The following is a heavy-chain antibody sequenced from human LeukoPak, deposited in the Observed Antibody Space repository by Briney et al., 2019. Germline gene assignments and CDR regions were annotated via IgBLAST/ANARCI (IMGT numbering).Heavy chain of an antibody. J-gene: IGHJ4*02. CDR1: GFTFSSYA. Sequence: GGSLRLSCAASGFTFSSYAMSWVRLAPGKGLDWVSTISGSGGSLYYADSVRGRFTISRDNSKNTLYLQMNSLRAEDTAVYYCAKLMGSLDAWGSFRFSFDSWGQGTLVTVSS. CDR2: ISGSGGSL. D-gene: IGHD3-16*02. V-gene: IGHV3-23*01. CDR3: AKLMGSLDAWGSFRFSFDS.